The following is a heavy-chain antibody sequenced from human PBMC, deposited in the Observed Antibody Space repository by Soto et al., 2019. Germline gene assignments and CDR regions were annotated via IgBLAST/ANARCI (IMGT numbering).Heavy chain of an antibody. V-gene: IGHV3-30*18. J-gene: IGHJ4*02. D-gene: IGHD3-10*01. CDR3: AKDRGYYGSGGGYFDY. CDR1: GFSFNKYG. CDR2: ISYDGSNQ. Sequence: QVQLVESGGGVDQPGRSLRLSCAASGFSFNKYGIHWVRQAPGKGLEWVAVISYDGSNQYYADSVKGRFTISRDNSKNTLYLQMNSLRPEDTAVYYCAKDRGYYGSGGGYFDYWGQGTLVTVSS.